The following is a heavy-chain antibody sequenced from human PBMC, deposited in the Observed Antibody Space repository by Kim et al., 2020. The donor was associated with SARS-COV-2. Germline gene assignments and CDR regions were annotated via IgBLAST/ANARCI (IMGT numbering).Heavy chain of an antibody. CDR1: GFTFSSYG. Sequence: GGSLRLSCAASGFTFSSYGMHWVRQAPGKGLEWVAVIWYDGSNKYYADSVKGRFTISRDNSKNTLYLQMNSLRAEDTAVYYCAKSSGYQLGRGAFDIWGQGTMVTVSS. D-gene: IGHD2-2*01. CDR3: AKSSGYQLGRGAFDI. V-gene: IGHV3-33*06. J-gene: IGHJ3*02. CDR2: IWYDGSNK.